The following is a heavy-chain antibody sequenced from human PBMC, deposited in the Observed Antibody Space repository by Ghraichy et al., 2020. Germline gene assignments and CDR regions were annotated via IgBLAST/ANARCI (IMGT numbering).Heavy chain of an antibody. CDR1: GGSIRDINSSWGTTYY. J-gene: IGHJ4*02. D-gene: IGHD3-22*01. CDR3: ARLRGGDSRGYYYDFDT. CDR2: VSNTGTT. Sequence: SDTLSLTCLVSGGSIRDINSSWGTTYYWAWIRQSPGKGLEWIATVSNTGTTYYNPSLKSRVTISVDTSKNQFSLKVKSMSAADTALYYCARLRGGDSRGYYYDFDTWGQGTLVTVSS. V-gene: IGHV4-39*01.